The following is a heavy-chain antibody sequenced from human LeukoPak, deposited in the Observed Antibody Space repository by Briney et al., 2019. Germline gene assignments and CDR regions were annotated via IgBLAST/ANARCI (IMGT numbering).Heavy chain of an antibody. CDR3: ARDRGASGWLDY. CDR1: GDTVSSNTAA. D-gene: IGHD6-19*01. J-gene: IGHJ4*02. CDR2: TYYRSKWYN. Sequence: SQTLSLTFAISGDTVSSNTAAWIWIRQSPSRGLECLGRTYYRSKWYNEYAVSVKSRMTINPDTSKNQFSLQLDSVTPEDTAVYYCARDRGASGWLDYWGQGTLVTVSS. V-gene: IGHV6-1*01.